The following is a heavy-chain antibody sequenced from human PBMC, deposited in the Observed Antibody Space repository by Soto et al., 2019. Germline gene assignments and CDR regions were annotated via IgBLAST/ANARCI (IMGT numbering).Heavy chain of an antibody. CDR2: IVVNSGNT. Sequence: QMQLVQSGPEVKKPGTSVKVSCKASGFTFTSSAMQWVRQARGQRLEWIGWIVVNSGNTNYAQKYQERVTITRYMSTSTAYMELRSLRSEDTAVYYCAADWHYGSGSYYAYYYGMDVWGQGTTVTVSS. CDR1: GFTFTSSA. D-gene: IGHD3-10*01. J-gene: IGHJ6*02. V-gene: IGHV1-58*02. CDR3: AADWHYGSGSYYAYYYGMDV.